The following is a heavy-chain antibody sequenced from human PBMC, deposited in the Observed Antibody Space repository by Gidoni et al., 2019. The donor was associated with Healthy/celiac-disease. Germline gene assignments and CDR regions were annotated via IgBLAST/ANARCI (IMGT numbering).Heavy chain of an antibody. CDR2: ISYDGSNK. Sequence: QVQLVESGGGVVQPGRSLRLSCAASGFTFSSYAMHWVRQAPGKGLEWVAVISYDGSNKYYADSVKGRFTISRDNSKNTLYLQMNSLRAEDTAVYYCARDFRPHSSWYYFDYWGQGTLVTVSS. CDR1: GFTFSSYA. CDR3: ARDFRPHSSWYYFDY. V-gene: IGHV3-30-3*01. J-gene: IGHJ4*02. D-gene: IGHD6-13*01.